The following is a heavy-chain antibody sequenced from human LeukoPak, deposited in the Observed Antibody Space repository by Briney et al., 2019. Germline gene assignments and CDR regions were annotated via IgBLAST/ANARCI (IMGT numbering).Heavy chain of an antibody. J-gene: IGHJ4*02. D-gene: IGHD3-22*01. Sequence: PGGSLRLSCAASGFTFSSYAMHWVRQAPGKGLEWVGVSFYDGTMQYYSDSVKGRFTISRDNSKNTLYLQMSSLRGEDTAVYYCARDLRGPTGYDSSARDTFDYWGQGTLVTVSS. CDR3: ARDLRGPTGYDSSARDTFDY. V-gene: IGHV3-30*04. CDR2: SFYDGTMQ. CDR1: GFTFSSYA.